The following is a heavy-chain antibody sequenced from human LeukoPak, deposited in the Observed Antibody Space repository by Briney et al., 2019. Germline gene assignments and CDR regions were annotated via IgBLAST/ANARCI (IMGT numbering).Heavy chain of an antibody. CDR3: ARCWAVTTTFDY. CDR2: IKQDGSEK. Sequence: GGSLRLSCAASGFTFSNYWMSWVRQAPGKGLEWVANIKQDGSEKYFVDSVKGRFTISRDNAKNSLYLQMNSLRAEDTAVYYCARCWAVTTTFDYWGQGTLVTVSS. V-gene: IGHV3-7*01. J-gene: IGHJ4*02. D-gene: IGHD4-17*01. CDR1: GFTFSNYW.